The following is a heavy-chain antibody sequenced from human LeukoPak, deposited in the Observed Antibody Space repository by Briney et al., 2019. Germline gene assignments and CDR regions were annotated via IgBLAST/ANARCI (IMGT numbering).Heavy chain of an antibody. V-gene: IGHV3-30*04. J-gene: IGHJ5*02. CDR3: ARDSSGSYNWFDP. CDR1: GFSFSSYA. CDR2: ISYDGSNE. D-gene: IGHD6-19*01. Sequence: GRSLRLSCAASGFSFSSYAMHWVRQAPGKGLEWVAVISYDGSNEYYPDSVKGRFTISRDNSKNTLYLQMNSLRAEDTAVYYCARDSSGSYNWFDPWGQGTLITVSS.